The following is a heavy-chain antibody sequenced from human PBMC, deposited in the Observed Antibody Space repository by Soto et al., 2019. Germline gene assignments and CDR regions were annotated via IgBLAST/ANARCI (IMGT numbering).Heavy chain of an antibody. V-gene: IGHV3-7*01. CDR2: INQDGSEK. J-gene: IGHJ4*02. CDR1: GFTFSSYL. CDR3: AASLDY. Sequence: GGSLRLSCAASGFTFSSYLMDWVRQAPGKGLEWVANINQDGSEKHYVDSVKGRFTISRDNAKNSLYLQMSRLTAEDSALYYCAASLDYWGQGTRVTFSS.